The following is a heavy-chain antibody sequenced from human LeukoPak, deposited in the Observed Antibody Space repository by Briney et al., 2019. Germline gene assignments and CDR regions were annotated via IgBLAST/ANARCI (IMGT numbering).Heavy chain of an antibody. V-gene: IGHV5-51*01. Sequence: GESLKISCEASGYTFTSYWIGWVRQMPGKGLEWMGIIYPGDSDIRYSPSFQGQVTISADKSISTAYLQWSSLKASDTAMYFCARQSSTFDCWGQGTLVTVSS. CDR3: ARQSSTFDC. CDR2: IYPGDSDI. D-gene: IGHD2-2*01. CDR1: GYTFTSYW. J-gene: IGHJ4*02.